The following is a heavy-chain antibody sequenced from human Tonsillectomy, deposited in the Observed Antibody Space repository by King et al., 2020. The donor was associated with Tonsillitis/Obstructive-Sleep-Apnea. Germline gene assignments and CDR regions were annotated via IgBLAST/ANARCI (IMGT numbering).Heavy chain of an antibody. D-gene: IGHD6-6*01. Sequence: VQLQQWGAGLLKPSETLSLTCAVYGGSFSGYYWSWIRQPPGKGLEWIGEINHSGSTNYNPSLKSRVTISVDTSKKQFSLKLSSVTAADTAVYYCARMSRSSYYYYYYYMDVWGKGPTVTVSS. CDR3: ARMSRSSYYYYYYYMDV. CDR2: INHSGST. CDR1: GGSFSGYY. J-gene: IGHJ6*03. V-gene: IGHV4-34*01.